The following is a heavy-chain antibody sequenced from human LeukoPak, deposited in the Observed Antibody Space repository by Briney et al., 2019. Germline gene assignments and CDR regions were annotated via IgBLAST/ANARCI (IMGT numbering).Heavy chain of an antibody. D-gene: IGHD6-13*01. Sequence: GGSLRLSCAASGFTFSSYAMSWVRQAPGKGLERVSAISGSGGSTYYADSVKGRFTISRDNSKNTLYLQMNSLRAEDTAVYYCAKFPERGSSWYGGDYWGQGTLVTVSS. J-gene: IGHJ4*02. CDR2: ISGSGGST. CDR3: AKFPERGSSWYGGDY. V-gene: IGHV3-23*01. CDR1: GFTFSSYA.